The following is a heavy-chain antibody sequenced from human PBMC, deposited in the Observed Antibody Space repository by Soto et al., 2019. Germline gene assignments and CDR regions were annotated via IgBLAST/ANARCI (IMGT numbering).Heavy chain of an antibody. D-gene: IGHD2-15*01. CDR3: AKDGTHCSGGSCYGVDV. Sequence: PGGSLRLSCAASAFTFSSYGMHWVRQAPGKGLEWVAVMSYDGSNKYYADSVKGRFTISRDNSKNTLFLQMDSLRAEDTAVYYCAKDGTHCSGGSCYGVDVWGQGTTVTAP. CDR2: MSYDGSNK. CDR1: AFTFSSYG. J-gene: IGHJ6*02. V-gene: IGHV3-30*18.